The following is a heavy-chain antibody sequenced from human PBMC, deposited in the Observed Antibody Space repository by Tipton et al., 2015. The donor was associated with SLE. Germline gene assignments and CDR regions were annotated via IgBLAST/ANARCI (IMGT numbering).Heavy chain of an antibody. J-gene: IGHJ6*02. D-gene: IGHD2-8*01. CDR1: GFTFSSYW. CDR2: IKQDGSEK. CDR3: ARAGYCTNGVCSTTYYYYGMDV. V-gene: IGHV3-7*01. Sequence: SLRLSCAASGFTFSSYWMSWVRQAPGKGLEWVANIKQDGSEKYYVDSVKGRFTISRDNAKNSLYLQMNSLRAEDTAVYYCARAGYCTNGVCSTTYYYYGMDVWGQGTTVSVSS.